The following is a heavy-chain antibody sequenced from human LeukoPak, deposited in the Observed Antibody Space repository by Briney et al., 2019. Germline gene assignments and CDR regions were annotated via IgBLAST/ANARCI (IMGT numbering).Heavy chain of an antibody. V-gene: IGHV3-30-3*01. Sequence: GGSLRLSCAASGFTFSAFAIHWVRQAPGKGLEWVAVISFDGSNKQYADSVKGRFTIPRDNSNNTLSLQMNSLRAEDAALYFCARDPVYSTVSSQMGWFDPWGQGTLVTVSS. CDR1: GFTFSAFA. J-gene: IGHJ5*02. CDR2: ISFDGSNK. CDR3: ARDPVYSTVSSQMGWFDP. D-gene: IGHD6-13*01.